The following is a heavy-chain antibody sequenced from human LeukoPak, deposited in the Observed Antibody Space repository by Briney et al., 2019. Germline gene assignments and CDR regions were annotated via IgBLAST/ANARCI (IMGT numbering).Heavy chain of an antibody. CDR2: IYYSGST. Sequence: NPSGTLSLTCTVSGGSISSGDYYWSWIRQPPGKGLEWIGYIYYSGSTYYNPSLKSRVTISVDTSKNQFSLKLSSVTAADTAVYYCARVPRPYYYGSGSYDYWGQGTLVTVSS. J-gene: IGHJ4*02. D-gene: IGHD3-10*01. CDR1: GGSISSGDYY. CDR3: ARVPRPYYYGSGSYDY. V-gene: IGHV4-30-4*01.